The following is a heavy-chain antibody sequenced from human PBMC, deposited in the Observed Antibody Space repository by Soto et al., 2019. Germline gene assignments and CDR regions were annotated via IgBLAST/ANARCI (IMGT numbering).Heavy chain of an antibody. V-gene: IGHV4-34*01. CDR2: INHSGST. Sequence: SETLSLTCAVYGGSFSGYYWSWIRQPPGKGLEWIGEINHSGSTNYNPSLKSRVTISVDTSKNQFSLKLSSVTAADTAVYYCARGTSLTVFYYYYYGMDVWGQGTTVTVSS. CDR3: ARGTSLTVFYYYYYGMDV. D-gene: IGHD2-8*01. J-gene: IGHJ6*02. CDR1: GGSFSGYY.